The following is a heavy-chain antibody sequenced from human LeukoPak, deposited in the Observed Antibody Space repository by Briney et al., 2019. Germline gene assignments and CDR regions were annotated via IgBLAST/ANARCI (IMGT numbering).Heavy chain of an antibody. V-gene: IGHV3-33*01. Sequence: GGSLRLSCAASGFTFSNFGMHWVRQAPGKGLEWVAVIWYDGSNRYYSDSVKGRFTISRDNSKNTLYLQMNSLSAEDTAMYYCAREGCRGDWHSAGVGYWGQGTLVTVSS. CDR3: AREGCRGDWHSAGVGY. CDR2: IWYDGSNR. CDR1: GFTFSNFG. D-gene: IGHD2-21*02. J-gene: IGHJ4*02.